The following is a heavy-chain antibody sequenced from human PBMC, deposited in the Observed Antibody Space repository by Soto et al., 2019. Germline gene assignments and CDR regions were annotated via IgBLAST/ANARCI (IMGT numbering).Heavy chain of an antibody. CDR1: GYTFTSYY. CDR3: ARGTMVRGVDY. V-gene: IGHV1-46*01. CDR2: INPSGGST. J-gene: IGHJ4*02. Sequence: ASVKVSCKASGYTFTSYYMHWVRQAPGQGLEWMGIINPSGGSTSCAQKFQGRVTVTRDTSTSTVYMELSSLRSEDTAVYYCARGTMVRGVDYWGQGTLVTVSS. D-gene: IGHD3-10*01.